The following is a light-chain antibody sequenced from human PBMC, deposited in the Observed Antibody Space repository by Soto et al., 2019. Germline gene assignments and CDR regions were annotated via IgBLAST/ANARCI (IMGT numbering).Light chain of an antibody. CDR2: GAS. CDR1: RSVSSSY. J-gene: IGKJ4*01. Sequence: EIELTQSPGTLFLSPGERATLSCRASRSVSSSYLAWYQQKPGQAPRLLIYGASSRATGIPDRFSGSGSGTDFTLTISRLEPEDFAVYYCQQYGSSPLTFGGGTKVDIK. CDR3: QQYGSSPLT. V-gene: IGKV3-20*01.